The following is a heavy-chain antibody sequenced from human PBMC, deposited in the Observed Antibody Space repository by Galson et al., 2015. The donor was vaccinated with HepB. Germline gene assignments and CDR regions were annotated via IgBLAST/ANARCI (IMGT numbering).Heavy chain of an antibody. CDR3: ARGIGRARYCSGGSCSSGHPYYMDV. Sequence: SVKVSCKASGGTFSSYAISWVRQAPGQGLEWMGGIIPIFGTANYAQKLQGRVTITADESTSTAYMELSSLRSEDTAVYYCARGIGRARYCSGGSCSSGHPYYMDVWGKGTTVTVSS. J-gene: IGHJ6*03. CDR1: GGTFSSYA. V-gene: IGHV1-69*13. CDR2: IIPIFGTA. D-gene: IGHD2-15*01.